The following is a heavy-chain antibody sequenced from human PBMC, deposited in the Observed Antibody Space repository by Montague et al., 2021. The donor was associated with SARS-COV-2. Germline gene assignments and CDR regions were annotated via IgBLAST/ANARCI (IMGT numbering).Heavy chain of an antibody. CDR1: GFTFSSYG. Sequence: SLRLYCAASGFTFSSYGMHWVRQAPGKGLEWVAVIWYDGSNKYYADSVKGRFTISRDNSKNTLYLQMNSLRAEDTAVYYCAREEEIFGVVISPMFYWGQGTLVTGS. CDR3: AREEEIFGVVISPMFY. V-gene: IGHV3-33*01. D-gene: IGHD3-3*01. J-gene: IGHJ4*02. CDR2: IWYDGSNK.